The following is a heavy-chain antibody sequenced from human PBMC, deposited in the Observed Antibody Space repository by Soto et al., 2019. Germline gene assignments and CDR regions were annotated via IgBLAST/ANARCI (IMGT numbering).Heavy chain of an antibody. CDR2: INHSGST. D-gene: IGHD6-19*01. CDR3: ASGLSGWNYYYYGMDV. Sequence: ASETLSLTCAVYGGSFSGYYWSWIRQPPGKGLEWIGEINHSGSTNYNPSLKSRVTISVDTSKNQFSLKLSSVTAADTAVYYCASGLSGWNYYYYGMDVWGQGTTVTVSS. J-gene: IGHJ6*02. CDR1: GGSFSGYY. V-gene: IGHV4-34*01.